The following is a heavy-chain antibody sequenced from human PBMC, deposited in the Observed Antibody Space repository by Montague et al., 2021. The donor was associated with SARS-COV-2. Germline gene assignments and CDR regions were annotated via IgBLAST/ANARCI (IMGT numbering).Heavy chain of an antibody. CDR3: VRYSGWFYFDF. Sequence: CAISGDSVAGLRRRSGELTPEPQSHRYFVCRPYYRKKYYSDYAPSVRGRLTVNPDASKNEFSLELNYVTPEDTAVYYCVRYSGWFYFDFWGQGTLVTVSS. CDR2: PYYRKKYYS. D-gene: IGHD6-19*01. J-gene: IGHJ4*02. CDR1: GDSVAGLRRR. V-gene: IGHV6-1*01.